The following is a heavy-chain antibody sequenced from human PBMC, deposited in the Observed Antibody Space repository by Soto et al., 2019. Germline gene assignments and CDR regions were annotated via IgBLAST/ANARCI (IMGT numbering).Heavy chain of an antibody. J-gene: IGHJ6*02. CDR2: ISAYNGNT. CDR3: ARFRSCPGSYCSYYGMDV. CDR1: GYTFTSYG. Sequence: QVQLVQSGAEVKKPGASAKVSCKASGYTFTSYGISWVRQAPGQGLEWMGWISAYNGNTNYAQKLQGRVTMTTDTSTSTAYMELRSLRSDDTAVYYCARFRSCPGSYCSYYGMDVWGQGTTVTVSS. V-gene: IGHV1-18*01. D-gene: IGHD1-26*01.